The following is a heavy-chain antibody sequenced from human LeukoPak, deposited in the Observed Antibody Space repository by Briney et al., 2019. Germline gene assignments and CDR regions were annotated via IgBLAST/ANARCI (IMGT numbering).Heavy chain of an antibody. Sequence: GASVKVSCKASGYTFTSYGISWVRQAPGQGLEWMGWISAYNGNTNYAQKLQGRVTITADESTSTAYMELSSLRSEDTAVYYCAQTANGYNSVSYFDYWGQGTLVTVSS. V-gene: IGHV1-18*01. CDR2: ISAYNGNT. CDR1: GYTFTSYG. D-gene: IGHD5-24*01. CDR3: AQTANGYNSVSYFDY. J-gene: IGHJ4*02.